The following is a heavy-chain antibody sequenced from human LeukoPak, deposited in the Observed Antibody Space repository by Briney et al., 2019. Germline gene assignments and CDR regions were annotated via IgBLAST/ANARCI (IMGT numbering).Heavy chain of an antibody. Sequence: ASVKVSCKASGYTFTSYAMNWVRQAPGQGLEWMGWINTNTGNPTYAQGFTGRFVFSLDTSVSTAYLQISSLKAEDTAVYYCARVPTPPTLYYYGSGSTDYWGQGTLVTVSS. CDR3: ARVPTPPTLYYYGSGSTDY. V-gene: IGHV7-4-1*02. J-gene: IGHJ4*02. D-gene: IGHD3-10*01. CDR1: GYTFTSYA. CDR2: INTNTGNP.